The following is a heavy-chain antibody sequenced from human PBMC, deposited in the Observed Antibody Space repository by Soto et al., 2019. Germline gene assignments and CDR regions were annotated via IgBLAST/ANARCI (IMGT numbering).Heavy chain of an antibody. CDR2: IYPGDSDT. CDR3: ARGIYDGESFFYYFDY. J-gene: IGHJ4*02. D-gene: IGHD3-10*01. CDR1: GYSFSTYW. V-gene: IGHV5-51*01. Sequence: GESLKISCKGSGYSFSTYWIGWVRQMPGKGLEWMGIIYPGDSDTRYSPSFQGQVTISADKSISTAYLQWSSLKASDTAIYYCARGIYDGESFFYYFDYWGMETLVILAS.